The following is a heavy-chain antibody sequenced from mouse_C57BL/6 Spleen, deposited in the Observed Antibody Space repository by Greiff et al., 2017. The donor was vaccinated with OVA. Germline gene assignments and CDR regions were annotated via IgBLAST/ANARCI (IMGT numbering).Heavy chain of an antibody. D-gene: IGHD2-4*01. Sequence: VQLKQSGAELVRPGASVKLSCTASGFNIKDDYMHWVKQRPEQGLEWIGWIDPENGDTEYASKFQGKATITADTSSNTAYLQLSSLTSEDTAVYYCTTGDYDEYFDVWGTGTTVTVSS. J-gene: IGHJ1*03. CDR3: TTGDYDEYFDV. CDR2: IDPENGDT. CDR1: GFNIKDDY. V-gene: IGHV14-4*01.